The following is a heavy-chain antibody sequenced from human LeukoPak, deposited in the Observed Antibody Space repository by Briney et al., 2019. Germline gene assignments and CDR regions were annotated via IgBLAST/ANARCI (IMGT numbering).Heavy chain of an antibody. CDR3: ARVSYDSGTYAFDI. D-gene: IGHD3-22*01. J-gene: IGHJ3*02. V-gene: IGHV3-53*01. CDR1: GFTFSSYW. Sequence: GGSLRLSCAASGFTFSSYWMSWVRQAPGKGLEWVSVIYSGGSTYYADSVKGRFTISRDNSKNTLYLQMNSLRAEDTAVYYCARVSYDSGTYAFDIWGQGTMVTVSS. CDR2: IYSGGST.